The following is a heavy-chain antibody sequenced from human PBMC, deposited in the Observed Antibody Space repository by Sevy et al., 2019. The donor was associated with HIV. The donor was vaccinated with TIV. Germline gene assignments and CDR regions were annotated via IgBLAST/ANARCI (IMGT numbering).Heavy chain of an antibody. Sequence: GGSLRLSCAASGFTFSIYAIHWVRQAPGKGLEWVTVISYDGGNIYYADSVKGRFTVSRDNSKNTLYLQMNSLRAEDTAVYYCAKDRGAMATDYFDYWGQGTLVTVSS. J-gene: IGHJ4*02. CDR1: GFTFSIYA. CDR2: ISYDGGNI. D-gene: IGHD3-10*01. CDR3: AKDRGAMATDYFDY. V-gene: IGHV3-30*04.